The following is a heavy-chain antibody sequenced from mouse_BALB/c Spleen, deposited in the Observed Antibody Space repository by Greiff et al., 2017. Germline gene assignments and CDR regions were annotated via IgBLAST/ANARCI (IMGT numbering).Heavy chain of an antibody. D-gene: IGHD1-2*01. CDR2: IDPANGNT. CDR1: GFNIKDTY. Sequence: VQLKQSGAELVKPGASVKLSCTASGFNIKDTYMHWVKQRPEQGLEWIGRIDPANGNTKYDPKFQGKATITADTSSNTAYLQLSSLTSEDTAVYYCARRTTATPFAYWGQGTLVTVSA. J-gene: IGHJ3*01. V-gene: IGHV14-3*02. CDR3: ARRTTATPFAY.